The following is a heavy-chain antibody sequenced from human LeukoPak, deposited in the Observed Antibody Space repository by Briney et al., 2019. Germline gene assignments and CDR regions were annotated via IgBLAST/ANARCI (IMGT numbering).Heavy chain of an antibody. CDR2: IYYSGST. J-gene: IGHJ3*02. CDR1: GGSISSGAYY. CDR3: ARFVRSYCSTTSCYIAFDI. D-gene: IGHD2-2*02. V-gene: IGHV4-31*03. Sequence: SETLPLTCTVSGGSISSGAYYWIWIRQHPGKGLEWIGYIYYSGSTYYNPSLKSRVTISVDTSKNQFSLKLSSVTAADTAVYYCARFVRSYCSTTSCYIAFDIWGQGTMVTVSS.